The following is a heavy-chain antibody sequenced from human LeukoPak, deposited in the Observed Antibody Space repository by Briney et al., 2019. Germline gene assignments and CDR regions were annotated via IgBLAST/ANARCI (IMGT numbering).Heavy chain of an antibody. D-gene: IGHD3-10*01. CDR3: ARGRDYGSVN. CDR1: GGSFSGYS. V-gene: IGHV4-34*01. Sequence: PWETLSLTCAVYGGSFSGYSWSWIRQPPGKGLEWIGEINHSGSTNYNPSLKSRVPISVDTSKSQFSLKLSSVTAADTAVDYCARGRDYGSVNWGQGTLVTVSS. J-gene: IGHJ4*02. CDR2: INHSGST.